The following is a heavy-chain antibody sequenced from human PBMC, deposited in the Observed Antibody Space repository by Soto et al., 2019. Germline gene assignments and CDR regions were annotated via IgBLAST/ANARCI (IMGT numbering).Heavy chain of an antibody. CDR1: GFTFSSYG. Sequence: QVQLVESGGGVDQPGRSLRLSCKTSGFTFSSYGLHWLRQAPGKGLEWVTFISYNGNKINYADSVKGRFTVSRDNSKNTLYLQMNSLRPEDTAVYYCAKHSSTFVFWGQGTLVTVSS. D-gene: IGHD2-2*01. J-gene: IGHJ4*02. V-gene: IGHV3-30*18. CDR3: AKHSSTFVF. CDR2: ISYNGNKI.